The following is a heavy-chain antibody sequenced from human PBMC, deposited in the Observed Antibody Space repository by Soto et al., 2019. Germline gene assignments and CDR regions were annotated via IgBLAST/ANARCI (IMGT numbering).Heavy chain of an antibody. V-gene: IGHV3-23*01. D-gene: IGHD5-18*01. Sequence: GSLRLSCTASGFTFSSYAMSWVRQAPGKGLEWVSAISGSGGSTYYADPVKGQFTISRDNSKSTLCLQMNSLRADDTAVYYCTQERNGYSYGSYWGQGTLVTVSS. J-gene: IGHJ4*02. CDR3: TQERNGYSYGSY. CDR2: ISGSGGST. CDR1: GFTFSSYA.